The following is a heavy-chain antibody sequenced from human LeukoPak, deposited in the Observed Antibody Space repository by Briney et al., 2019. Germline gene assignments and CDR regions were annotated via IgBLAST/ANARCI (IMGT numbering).Heavy chain of an antibody. CDR1: GFTVSSNY. V-gene: IGHV3-7*01. CDR2: IKQDGSEK. Sequence: GGSLRLSCAASGFTVSSNYMTWVRQAPGKGLEWVANIKQDGSEKYYVDSVKGRFTISRDNAKNSLYLQMNSLRAEDTAVYYCARDTTVPQAYYYMDVWGKGTTVTVSS. D-gene: IGHD1-1*01. CDR3: ARDTTVPQAYYYMDV. J-gene: IGHJ6*03.